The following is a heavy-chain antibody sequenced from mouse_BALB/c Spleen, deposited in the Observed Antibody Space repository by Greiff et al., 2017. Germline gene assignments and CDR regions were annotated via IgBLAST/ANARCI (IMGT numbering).Heavy chain of an antibody. J-gene: IGHJ1*01. CDR3: ARRFDYGSSPYFDV. D-gene: IGHD1-1*01. Sequence: DVKLVESGGGLVQPGGSLKLSCAASGFTFSSYTMSWVRQTPEKRLEWVAYISNGGGSTYYPDTVKGRFTISRDNAKNTLYLQMSSLKSEDTAMYYCARRFDYGSSPYFDVWGAGTTVTVSS. CDR1: GFTFSSYT. CDR2: ISNGGGST. V-gene: IGHV5-12-2*01.